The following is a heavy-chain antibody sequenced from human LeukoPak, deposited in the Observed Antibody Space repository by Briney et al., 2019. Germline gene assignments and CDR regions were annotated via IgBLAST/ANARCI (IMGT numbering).Heavy chain of an antibody. J-gene: IGHJ1*01. V-gene: IGHV3-21*04. CDR1: GFTFSSYS. D-gene: IGHD4-17*01. CDR3: AKANLRTTVTTGSLIQH. CDR2: ISSSSSYI. Sequence: MSGGSLRLSCAASGFTFSSYSMTWVRQAPGKGLEWVSSISSSSSYIYYADSVKGRFTISRDNAKNSLYLQMNSLRAEDTALYYCAKANLRTTVTTGSLIQHWGQGTLVTVSS.